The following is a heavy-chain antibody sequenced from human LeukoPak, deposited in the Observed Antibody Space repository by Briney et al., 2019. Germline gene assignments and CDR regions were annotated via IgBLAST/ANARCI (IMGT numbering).Heavy chain of an antibody. J-gene: IGHJ4*02. CDR3: GRLXYGSGSRRPFDY. CDR1: GYSFATYW. D-gene: IGHD3-10*01. Sequence: GESLQISCKGSGYSFATYWIGWVRQMPGKGLEWMGIIYPGDSDTRYSPSFQGQVTISDDKSISTAYLQWSSLKASDTAIYYCGRLXYGSGSRRPFDYWGRGTLVTVSS. CDR2: IYPGDSDT. V-gene: IGHV5-51*01.